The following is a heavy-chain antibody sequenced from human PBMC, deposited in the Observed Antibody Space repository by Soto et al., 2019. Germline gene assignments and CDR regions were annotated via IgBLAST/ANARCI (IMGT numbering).Heavy chain of an antibody. CDR3: ARSWAGDYAFDY. Sequence: QVQLQESGPGLVKPSQTLSLTCTVSGGSISSGGYYWSWIRQHAGKGLEWIGYIYYSGSTYYNPSRKSRVTISVDTSKNQFSLKLSSVTAADTAVYSCARSWAGDYAFDYWGQGTLVTVSS. V-gene: IGHV4-31*03. D-gene: IGHD4-17*01. J-gene: IGHJ4*01. CDR1: GGSISSGGYY. CDR2: IYYSGST.